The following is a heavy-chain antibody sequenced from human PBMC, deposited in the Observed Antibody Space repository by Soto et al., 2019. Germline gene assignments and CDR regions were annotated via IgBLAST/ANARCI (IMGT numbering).Heavy chain of an antibody. CDR1: GFTFSVYG. V-gene: IGHV3-33*03. J-gene: IGHJ6*02. D-gene: IGHD3-10*01. CDR2: MSYDGTTE. CDR3: AMSGDTNPYYYHALDV. Sequence: QVQLVESGGGVVQPGRSLRVSCAASGFTFSVYGMHWVRQAPGKGLEWVAIMSYDGTTEYYADSVKGRFTISRDNSRYTLYLQMNSLRAEDTAVYYCAMSGDTNPYYYHALDVWGQGTTVTVSS.